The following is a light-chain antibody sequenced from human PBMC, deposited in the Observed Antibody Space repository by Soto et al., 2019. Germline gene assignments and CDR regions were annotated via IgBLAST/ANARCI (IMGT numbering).Light chain of an antibody. J-gene: IGLJ2*01. CDR3: QSYDTSLGVV. V-gene: IGLV1-40*01. Sequence: QSVLTQPPSVSGAPGQGVTISCTGNRSNIGAGYDVHWYQQIPGTAPKVLIYGNNNRPSGVPDRFSGSKSGTSASLAITGLQAEDETDYYCQSYDTSLGVVFGGGTKLTVL. CDR1: RSNIGAGYD. CDR2: GNN.